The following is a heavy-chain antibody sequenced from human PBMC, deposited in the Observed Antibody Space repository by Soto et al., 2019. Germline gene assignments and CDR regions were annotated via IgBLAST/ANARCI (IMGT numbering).Heavy chain of an antibody. CDR1: GYTFTDYY. CDR3: ARGTPGDSKTNWFDP. V-gene: IGHV1-2*02. CDR2: INPNSGGT. Sequence: GXSVEVSCKASGYTFTDYYIHWVRQAPVQGLEWMGWINPNSGGTKYAQKFQGRVTMTRDTSISTAYMELSRLRSDDTAVYYCARGTPGDSKTNWFDPWGQGTLVTVYS. J-gene: IGHJ5*02. D-gene: IGHD4-4*01.